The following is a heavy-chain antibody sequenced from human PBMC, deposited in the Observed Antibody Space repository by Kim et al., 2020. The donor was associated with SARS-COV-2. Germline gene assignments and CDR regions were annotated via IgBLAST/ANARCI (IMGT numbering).Heavy chain of an antibody. V-gene: IGHV4-59*01. CDR1: GVSISSYF. CDR2: IYYSGST. D-gene: IGHD5-12*01. CDR3: AGSNPLIRGFDR. J-gene: IGHJ4*02. Sequence: SETLSLTCTVSGVSISSYFWSWIRQPPGKGLEWIGYIYYSGSTNYNPSLKSRVTISIDTSKNQFSLKLSSVIAADTAVYYCAGSNPLIRGFDRWGQGTLV.